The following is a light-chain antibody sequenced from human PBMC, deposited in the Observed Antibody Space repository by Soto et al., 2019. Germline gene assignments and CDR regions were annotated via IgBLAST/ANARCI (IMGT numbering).Light chain of an antibody. V-gene: IGKV3-20*01. Sequence: EIVLTQSPGTLSLSPGEGATLSCRASQSVSSSNLAWYQHKPGQAPRLVMYGASSRATGIPDRFSGSGSGTDFTLTISRLEPDGFAIYYCQQYGSSPVSFGQGTKLEI. CDR2: GAS. CDR1: QSVSSSN. CDR3: QQYGSSPVS. J-gene: IGKJ2*03.